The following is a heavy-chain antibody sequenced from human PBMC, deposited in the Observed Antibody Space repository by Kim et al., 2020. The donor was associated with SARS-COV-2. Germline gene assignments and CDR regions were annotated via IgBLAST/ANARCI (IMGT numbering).Heavy chain of an antibody. J-gene: IGHJ6*01. V-gene: IGHV4-39*07. Sequence: SETLSLTCTVSGGSISSTSYYWGWIRQPPGRGLEWIGSIYYTGSTYYNPSLKSRFTISIDTSKNQFSLQLTSVTAADTAVYYCARDPGGRRLWSYGRDV. CDR1: GGSISSTSYY. CDR3: ARDPGGRRLWSYGRDV. CDR2: IYYTGST. D-gene: IGHD5-18*01.